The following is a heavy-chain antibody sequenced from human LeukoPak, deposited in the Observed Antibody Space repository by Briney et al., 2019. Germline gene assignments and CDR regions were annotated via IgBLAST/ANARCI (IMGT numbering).Heavy chain of an antibody. J-gene: IGHJ3*02. D-gene: IGHD2-2*01. Sequence: GGSLRLSCAASGFTFSSYGMHWVRQAPGKGLEWVAFIRYDGSNKYYADSVKGRFTISRGNSKNTLYLQMNSLSAEDTAVYYCANVVVPAAIFAFDIWGQGTMVTVSS. CDR1: GFTFSSYG. CDR2: IRYDGSNK. CDR3: ANVVVPAAIFAFDI. V-gene: IGHV3-30*02.